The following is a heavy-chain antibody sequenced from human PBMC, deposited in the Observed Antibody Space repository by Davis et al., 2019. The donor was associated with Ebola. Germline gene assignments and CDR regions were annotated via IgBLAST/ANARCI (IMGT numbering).Heavy chain of an antibody. D-gene: IGHD6-13*01. Sequence: PGGSLRLSCAASGFTFSGTAMHWVRQASGKGLEWVGRIRSKANSYATAYAASVKGRFTISRDDSKNTAYLQMNSLKTEDTAVYYCTSRYSSTNDYWGQGTLVTVSS. J-gene: IGHJ4*02. CDR1: GFTFSGTA. V-gene: IGHV3-73*01. CDR3: TSRYSSTNDY. CDR2: IRSKANSYAT.